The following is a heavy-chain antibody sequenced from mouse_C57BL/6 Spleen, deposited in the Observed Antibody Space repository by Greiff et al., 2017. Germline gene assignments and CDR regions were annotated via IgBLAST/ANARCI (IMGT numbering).Heavy chain of an antibody. J-gene: IGHJ2*01. CDR1: GYTFTSYG. V-gene: IGHV1-64*01. CDR3: ARRTGTSADY. D-gene: IGHD4-1*01. CDR2: IHPNSGST. Sequence: VQLQQPGAELVKPGASVKLSCKASGYTFTSYGMHWVKQRPGQGLEWIGLIHPNSGSTNYNEKFQSKATLTEDKSSSTAYMNLSSLTSEDSAVYCCARRTGTSADYWGQGTTLTVSS.